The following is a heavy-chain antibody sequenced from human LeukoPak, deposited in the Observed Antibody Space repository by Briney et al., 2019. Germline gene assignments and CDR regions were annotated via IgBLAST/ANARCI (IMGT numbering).Heavy chain of an antibody. CDR3: ARDRVRGNSDPFFDY. CDR2: IYYSGTT. D-gene: IGHD1-26*01. Sequence: SETLSLTCTVSGGSVSSGTYYWSWIRQPPGKGLEWIGYIYYSGTTNYNPSLKSRVTISVDTSKNQFSLKLSSVTAADTAVYYCARDRVRGNSDPFFDYWGQGTLVTVSS. V-gene: IGHV4-61*01. J-gene: IGHJ4*02. CDR1: GGSVSSGTYY.